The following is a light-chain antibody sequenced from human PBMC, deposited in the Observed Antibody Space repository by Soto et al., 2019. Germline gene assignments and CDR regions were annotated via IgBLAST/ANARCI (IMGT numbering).Light chain of an antibody. J-gene: IGLJ2*01. CDR2: GNH. CDR3: QSYDSSLSASGV. Sequence: QSVLTQPPSVSGAPGQRVTISCTGNSSNIGDGYDVHWYQQLPGTAPKLLIYGNHNRPSGVPDRFSGSKSGTSASLAITGLQAEDEADYYCQSYDSSLSASGVFGGGTQLTVL. V-gene: IGLV1-40*01. CDR1: SSNIGDGYD.